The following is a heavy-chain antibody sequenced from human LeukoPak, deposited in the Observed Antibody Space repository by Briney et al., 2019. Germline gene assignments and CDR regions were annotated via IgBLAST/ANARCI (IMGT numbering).Heavy chain of an antibody. CDR1: GYTFTSYG. J-gene: IGHJ3*02. V-gene: IGHV1-18*01. CDR2: ISAYNGNT. D-gene: IGHD5-18*01. Sequence: GASVKVSCKASGYTFTSYGSSWVRQAPGQGLEWMGWISAYNGNTNYAQKLQGRVTMTTDTSTSTDYMEVRGQRSDDAAGLDCARGRSGYSYSPRAFDNWGQGTMVTVSS. CDR3: ARGRSGYSYSPRAFDN.